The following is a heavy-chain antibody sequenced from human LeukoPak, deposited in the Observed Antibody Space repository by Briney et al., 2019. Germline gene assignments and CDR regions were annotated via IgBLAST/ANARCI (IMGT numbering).Heavy chain of an antibody. D-gene: IGHD1/OR15-1a*01. CDR2: VYYTGSA. CDR1: GGSISSYY. CDR3: ARLEQTTWFDP. J-gene: IGHJ5*02. V-gene: IGHV4-59*06. Sequence: SETLSLTCTVSGGSISSYYWSWIRQHPGKGLECLGYVYYTGSAYYNPSLKSRVTMSVDTSKNQFSLTLSSVTAADTAVYYCARLEQTTWFDPWGQGTLVTVSS.